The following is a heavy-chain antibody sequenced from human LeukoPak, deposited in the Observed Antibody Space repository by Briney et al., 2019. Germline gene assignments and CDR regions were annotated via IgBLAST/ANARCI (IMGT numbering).Heavy chain of an antibody. CDR2: IIPIFGTA. Sequence: SVKVSCKASGGTFSSYAISWVRQAPGQGLEWMGGIIPIFGTANYAQKFQGRVTITADESTSTAYMELSSLRSEDTAVYYCARTEKSGYLNPYYYYYGMDVWGQGTTVTVSS. J-gene: IGHJ6*02. CDR1: GGTFSSYA. CDR3: ARTEKSGYLNPYYYYYGMDV. D-gene: IGHD3-3*01. V-gene: IGHV1-69*13.